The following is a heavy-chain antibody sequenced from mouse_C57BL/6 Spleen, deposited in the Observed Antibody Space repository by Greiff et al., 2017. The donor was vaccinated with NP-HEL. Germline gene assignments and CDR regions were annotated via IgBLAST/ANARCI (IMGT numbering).Heavy chain of an antibody. V-gene: IGHV1-72*01. J-gene: IGHJ4*01. Sequence: QVQLQQPGAELVKPGASVKLSCKASGYTFTSYWMHWVKQRPGRGLEWIGRIDPNSGCTKYNEKFKSKATLTVDKPSSTAYMQLSSLTSEDSAVYYCARSADYDWGYYYAMDYWGQGTSVTVSS. CDR3: ARSADYDWGYYYAMDY. D-gene: IGHD2-4*01. CDR2: IDPNSGCT. CDR1: GYTFTSYW.